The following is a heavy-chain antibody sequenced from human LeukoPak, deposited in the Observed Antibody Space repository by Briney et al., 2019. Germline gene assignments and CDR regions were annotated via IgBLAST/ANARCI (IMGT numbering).Heavy chain of an antibody. Sequence: NPSETLSLTCAVYGGSFSGYYWSWIRQPPGKGLEWIGEINHSGSTNYNPSPKSRVTISVDTSKNQFSLKLSSVTAADTAVYYCASFPTPYDSSGNFDYWGQGTLVTVSS. CDR3: ASFPTPYDSSGNFDY. V-gene: IGHV4-34*01. CDR2: INHSGST. J-gene: IGHJ4*02. CDR1: GGSFSGYY. D-gene: IGHD3-22*01.